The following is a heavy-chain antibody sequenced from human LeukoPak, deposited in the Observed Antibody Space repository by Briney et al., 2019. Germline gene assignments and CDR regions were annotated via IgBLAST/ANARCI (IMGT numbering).Heavy chain of an antibody. Sequence: ASVKASCKVSGYTLTELSMHWVRQAPGKGLEWMGGFDPEDGETIYAQEFQGRVTMTEDTSTDTAYMELSSLRSEDTAVYYCATPQLYIAVAGIYYFDYWGQGTLVTVSS. D-gene: IGHD6-19*01. J-gene: IGHJ4*02. CDR3: ATPQLYIAVAGIYYFDY. V-gene: IGHV1-24*01. CDR1: GYTLTELS. CDR2: FDPEDGET.